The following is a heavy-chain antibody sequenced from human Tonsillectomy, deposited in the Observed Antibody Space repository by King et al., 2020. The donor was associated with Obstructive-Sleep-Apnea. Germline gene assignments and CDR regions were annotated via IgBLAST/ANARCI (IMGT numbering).Heavy chain of an antibody. CDR2: ISDSGSST. V-gene: IGHV3-23*04. CDR1: GFTFSSYA. Sequence: VQLVESGGGLVQPGGSLRLSCAASGFTFSSYAMNWVRQAPGKGPEWVSGISDSGSSTYYADSAKGRFTFSRDNSKNTLYLQMNSLRAEDTAVYYCAKIPPEYYDSSGYFYHGMDVWGQGTTVTVSS. CDR3: AKIPPEYYDSSGYFYHGMDV. J-gene: IGHJ6*02. D-gene: IGHD3-22*01.